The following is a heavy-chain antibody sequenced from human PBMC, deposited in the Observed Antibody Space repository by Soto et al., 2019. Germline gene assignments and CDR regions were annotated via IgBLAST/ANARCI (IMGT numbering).Heavy chain of an antibody. CDR1: GGSISSYY. J-gene: IGHJ6*02. CDR3: ARGGDSSSSVGMDV. D-gene: IGHD6-6*01. V-gene: IGHV4-59*01. Sequence: SETLSLTCAVSGGSISSYYWSWIRQPPGKGLEWIGYIYYSGSTNYNPSLKSRVTISVDTSKNQFSLKLSSVTAADTAVYYCARGGDSSSSVGMDVWGQGTTVTV. CDR2: IYYSGST.